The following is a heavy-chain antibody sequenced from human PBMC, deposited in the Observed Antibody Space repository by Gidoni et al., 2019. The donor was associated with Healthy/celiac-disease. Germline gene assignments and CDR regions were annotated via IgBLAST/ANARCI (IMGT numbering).Heavy chain of an antibody. J-gene: IGHJ3*02. Sequence: QVQLVESGGGVVQPGRSLRLPCVVSGFTFSNYGIPWVRQAPGKGLGGVAVISYDGSNKHYADSVKGRFTISRDNSKNTLYLQMNSLRAEDTAVYYCATGLRLPSDAFDIWGQGTMVTVSS. CDR3: ATGLRLPSDAFDI. CDR1: GFTFSNYG. CDR2: ISYDGSNK. D-gene: IGHD4-17*01. V-gene: IGHV3-30*03.